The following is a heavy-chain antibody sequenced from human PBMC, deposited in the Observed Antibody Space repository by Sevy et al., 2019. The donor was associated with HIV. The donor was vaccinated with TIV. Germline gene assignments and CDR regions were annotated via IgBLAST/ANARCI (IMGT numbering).Heavy chain of an antibody. D-gene: IGHD3-3*01. CDR3: AKDHYDYRTGYYGYYGMDV. V-gene: IGHV3-30*02. J-gene: IGHJ6*02. CDR2: IRFDGSMK. CDR1: AFRFSDYG. Sequence: GGSLRLSCAASAFRFSDYGKHWVRQAPGKGLEWVSLIRFDGSMKYIADSVKGRFTISRDKVKDTLYLQMNSLRPEDTAVYYCAKDHYDYRTGYYGYYGMDVWGQGTTVTVSS.